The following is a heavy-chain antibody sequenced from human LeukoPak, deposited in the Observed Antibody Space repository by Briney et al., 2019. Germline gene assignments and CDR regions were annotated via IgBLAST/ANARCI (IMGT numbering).Heavy chain of an antibody. CDR3: ARAISGSFRTSYYFDY. CDR2: IYHTGST. V-gene: IGHV4-38-2*02. CDR1: DYSIGSGYY. J-gene: IGHJ4*02. Sequence: SETLSLTCTVSDYSIGSGYYWGWIRQPPGKGLEWIGSIYHTGSTDYNPSLKSRVTVSVDTSKNQFSLKLTSVTAADTAVYYCARAISGSFRTSYYFDYWGQGTLVTVSS. D-gene: IGHD6-13*01.